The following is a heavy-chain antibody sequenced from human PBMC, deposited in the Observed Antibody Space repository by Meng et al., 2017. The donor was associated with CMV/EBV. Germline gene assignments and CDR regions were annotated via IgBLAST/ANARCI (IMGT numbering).Heavy chain of an antibody. CDR3: AREDDMLTGDYYYYYGMDV. J-gene: IGHJ6*02. CDR2: ISSSGSTI. CDR1: GFTFSSYE. Sequence: GGSLRLSCAASGFTFSSYEMNWVRQAPGKGLEWVSYISSSGSTIYYADSVKGRFTISRDNAKNSLYLQMNSLRAEDTAVYYCAREDDMLTGDYYYYYGMDVWGQGTTVTVSS. D-gene: IGHD3-9*01. V-gene: IGHV3-48*03.